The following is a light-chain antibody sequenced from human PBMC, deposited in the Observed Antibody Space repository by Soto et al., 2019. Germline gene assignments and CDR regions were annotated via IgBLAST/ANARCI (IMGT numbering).Light chain of an antibody. CDR2: GAS. CDR3: QHYGSSPPYT. J-gene: IGKJ2*01. V-gene: IGKV3-20*01. CDR1: RSVSSSY. Sequence: IVLTQSPDTLSLSPGERATLYCRASRSVSSSYLAWYHHQAGQAPRLLISGASNRSTDIPDRFSGSESGTACTLTISRLEPEDFAVYYCQHYGSSPPYTFGQGTKLEIK.